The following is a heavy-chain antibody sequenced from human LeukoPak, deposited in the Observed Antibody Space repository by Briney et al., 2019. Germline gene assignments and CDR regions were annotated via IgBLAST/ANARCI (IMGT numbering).Heavy chain of an antibody. J-gene: IGHJ5*02. V-gene: IGHV4-61*02. Sequence: SETLSLTCTVSGGSISSGSYSWNWIRQPAGKGLEWIGRMYSSGTTNYNPSLKSRVTISVDTSKNQFSLKLSSVTAADTAVYYCARVTLEVVPASGNWFDPWGQGTLVTVSS. CDR2: MYSSGTT. CDR1: GGSISSGSYS. D-gene: IGHD2-2*01. CDR3: ARVTLEVVPASGNWFDP.